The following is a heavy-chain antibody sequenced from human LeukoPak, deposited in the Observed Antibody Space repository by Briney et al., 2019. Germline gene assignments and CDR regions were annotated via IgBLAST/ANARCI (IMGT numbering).Heavy chain of an antibody. D-gene: IGHD5-12*01. CDR3: AREPTINEEPNWFDP. CDR2: IYTSGST. J-gene: IGHJ5*02. V-gene: IGHV4-61*02. Sequence: SETLSLTCTVSGGSISSSSYYWSWIRQPAGKGLEWIGRIYTSGSTNYNPSLKSRVAISVDTSKNQFSLKLSSVTAADTAVYYCAREPTINEEPNWFDPWGQGTLVTVSS. CDR1: GGSISSSSYY.